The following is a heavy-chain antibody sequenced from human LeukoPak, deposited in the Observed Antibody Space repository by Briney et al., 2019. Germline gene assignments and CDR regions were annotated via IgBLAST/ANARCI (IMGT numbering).Heavy chain of an antibody. CDR3: ARAWRAPEQRYMDV. CDR1: GYTFTSYY. D-gene: IGHD1-14*01. V-gene: IGHV1-46*01. Sequence: ASVKVSCKASGYTFTSYYMHWVRHGPGQGLERMGIFNPSGGSTSYARKFQGRVTMTRDTSTSTVYMELSSLRSEDTAVYYCARAWRAPEQRYMDVWGKGTTVTISS. J-gene: IGHJ6*03. CDR2: FNPSGGST.